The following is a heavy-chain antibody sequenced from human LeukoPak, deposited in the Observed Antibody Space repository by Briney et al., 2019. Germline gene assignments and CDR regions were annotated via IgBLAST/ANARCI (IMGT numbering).Heavy chain of an antibody. CDR3: ARRDYDSNGYYYYDAFDI. V-gene: IGHV3-30*04. CDR1: GFTFSSYA. J-gene: IGHJ3*02. D-gene: IGHD3-22*01. CDR2: ISYDGSNK. Sequence: PGRSLRLSCAASGFTFSSYATHWVRQAPGKGLEWVAVISYDGSNKYYADSVKGRFTISRDNSKNTLYLQMNSLRAEDTAVYYCARRDYDSNGYYYYDAFDIWGQGTMVTVSS.